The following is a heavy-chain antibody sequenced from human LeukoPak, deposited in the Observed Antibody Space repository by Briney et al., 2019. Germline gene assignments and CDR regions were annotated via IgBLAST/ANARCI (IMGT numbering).Heavy chain of an antibody. CDR1: GFTFSSYS. J-gene: IGHJ6*03. V-gene: IGHV3-48*01. D-gene: IGHD3-22*01. CDR3: ARDGDLYYYDSYMDV. CDR2: ISSSSITI. Sequence: PGGSLRLSSAASGFTFSSYSMNWVRPAPGKGLEGVSYISSSSITIYYEDSVKGRFTISRDNAKNSLYLQMNSLRAEDTAVYYCARDGDLYYYDSYMDVWGKGTTVTVSS.